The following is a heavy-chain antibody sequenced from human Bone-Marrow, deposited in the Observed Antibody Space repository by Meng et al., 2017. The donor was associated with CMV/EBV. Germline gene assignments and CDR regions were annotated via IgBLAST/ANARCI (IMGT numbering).Heavy chain of an antibody. V-gene: IGHV3-48*04. Sequence: GESLKISCAASGFTFTLHSMNWVRQAPGKGLEWVAYISSSSSTIYYADTVKGRFTISRDNAKESLYLQMNSLRAEDTAVYYCARSLGAVSYYYGMDVWGQGTTVTVSS. CDR1: GFTFTLHS. CDR3: ARSLGAVSYYYGMDV. J-gene: IGHJ6*02. CDR2: ISSSSSTI. D-gene: IGHD4/OR15-4a*01.